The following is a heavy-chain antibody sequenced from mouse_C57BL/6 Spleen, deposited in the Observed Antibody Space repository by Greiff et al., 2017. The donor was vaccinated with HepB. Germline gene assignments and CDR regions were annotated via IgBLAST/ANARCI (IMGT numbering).Heavy chain of an antibody. D-gene: IGHD2-1*01. CDR1: GYTFTDYY. V-gene: IGHV1-26*01. J-gene: IGHJ3*01. CDR3: ARESFHYGNYEGWFAY. Sequence: EVQLQQSGPELVKPGASVKISCKASGYTFTDYYMNWVKQSHGKSLEWIGDINPNNGGTSYNQKFKGKATLTVDKSSSTAYMELRSLTSEDSAVYYCARESFHYGNYEGWFAYWGQGTLVTVSA. CDR2: INPNNGGT.